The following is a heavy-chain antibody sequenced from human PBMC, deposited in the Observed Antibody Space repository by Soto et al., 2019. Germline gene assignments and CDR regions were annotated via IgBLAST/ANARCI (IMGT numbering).Heavy chain of an antibody. J-gene: IGHJ4*02. CDR1: GGSISSHC. D-gene: IGHD6-19*01. CDR3: ARHVQWLVTFDY. CDR2: IYYSGST. V-gene: IGHV4-59*08. Sequence: QVQLQESGPGLLQPSETLSLTCSVSGGSISSHCWSWVRQPPGKGLEWIGYIYYSGSTNYNPALKSRVTISVDTSKNQFSLKLSSVTAADTAVYYCARHVQWLVTFDYWGQGTLVTVSS.